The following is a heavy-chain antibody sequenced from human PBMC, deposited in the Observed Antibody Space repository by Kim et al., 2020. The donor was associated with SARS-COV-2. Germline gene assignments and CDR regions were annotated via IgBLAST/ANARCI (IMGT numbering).Heavy chain of an antibody. D-gene: IGHD3-3*01. CDR1: GYTFSNND. Sequence: ASVKVSCKASGYTFSNNDINWVRQAPGQGLEWMGWMTPNSDNTVYAQKFQGRVTMTRNNSISTAYMELSSLRTDDTAVYYCARGHDFWSGGGSYDYYMDVGGEGPTVVASS. V-gene: IGHV1-8*01. CDR3: ARGHDFWSGGGSYDYYMDV. CDR2: MTPNSDNT. J-gene: IGHJ6*03.